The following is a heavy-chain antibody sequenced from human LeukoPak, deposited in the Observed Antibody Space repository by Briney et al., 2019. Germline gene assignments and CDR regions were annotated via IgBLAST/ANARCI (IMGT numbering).Heavy chain of an antibody. CDR1: GYTLTDYY. Sequence: ASVKVSCKASGYTLTDYYMHWVRQAPGQGLEWMGWVDPNSGGTNYAQQFQDRVTMTRDSSINTAYMELSSLRSDDTAVYYCARGRDMSSSGPPPDYWGQGALVTVSS. J-gene: IGHJ4*02. CDR3: ARGRDMSSSGPPPDY. V-gene: IGHV1-2*02. CDR2: VDPNSGGT. D-gene: IGHD1-1*01.